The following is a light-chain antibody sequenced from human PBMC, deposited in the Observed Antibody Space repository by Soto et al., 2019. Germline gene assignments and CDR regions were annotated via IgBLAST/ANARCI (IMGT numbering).Light chain of an antibody. CDR3: SSYAGSSNV. V-gene: IGLV2-8*01. CDR2: EVN. J-gene: IGLJ1*01. CDR1: SSDVGGYNY. Sequence: QSALTQPPSASGSPGQSVAISCTGTSSDVGGYNYVSWYQQHPGKAPKLMIYEVNKRPSEVPDRFSGSKSGNTASLTVSGLQAEDEADYYCSSYAGSSNVFGTRTKVTVL.